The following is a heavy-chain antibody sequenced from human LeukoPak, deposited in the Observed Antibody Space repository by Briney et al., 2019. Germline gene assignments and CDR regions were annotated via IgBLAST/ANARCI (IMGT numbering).Heavy chain of an antibody. V-gene: IGHV4-34*01. CDR2: INHSGST. Sequence: SETLSLTCAVYGGSFSGYYWSWIRQPPGKGLEWIGEINHSGSTNYNPSLKSRVTISVDTSKNQFSLKLSSVTAADTAVYYCARDDQHHWGQGTLVTVSS. CDR1: GGSFSGYY. D-gene: IGHD2-2*01. CDR3: ARDDQHH. J-gene: IGHJ5*02.